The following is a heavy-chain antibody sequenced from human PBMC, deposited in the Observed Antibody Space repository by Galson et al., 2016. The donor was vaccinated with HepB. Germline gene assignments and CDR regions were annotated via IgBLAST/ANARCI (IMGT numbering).Heavy chain of an antibody. CDR2: ISSDGSFT. D-gene: IGHD2-21*01. J-gene: IGHJ3*01. Sequence: SLRLSCAASGFKFSNFWMHWVRHVPGKGLLWVSRISSDGSFTTYADSVKGRFTVSRDNMRNTLFLKMDDLRAEDTATYFCTRQEVTSYSDAFDLWGQGKRVAVSS. CDR3: TRQEVTSYSDAFDL. V-gene: IGHV3-74*03. CDR1: GFKFSNFW.